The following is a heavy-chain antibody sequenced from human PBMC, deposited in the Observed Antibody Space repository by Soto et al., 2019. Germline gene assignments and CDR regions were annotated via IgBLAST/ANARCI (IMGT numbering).Heavy chain of an antibody. CDR1: GYTFTNYG. D-gene: IGHD2-2*01. CDR2: ISAYNGNT. J-gene: IGHJ6*02. Sequence: QVQLVQSGAEVKKPGASVNVSCKASGYTFTNYGFSWVRQAPGQRLEWMGWISAYNGNTNYAQKLQGRVTMTTDTSTGTAYKELRSLRSDDTAVYYCASSFTSSHWLYGTDVWGQETTVTVS. V-gene: IGHV1-18*01. CDR3: ASSFTSSHWLYGTDV.